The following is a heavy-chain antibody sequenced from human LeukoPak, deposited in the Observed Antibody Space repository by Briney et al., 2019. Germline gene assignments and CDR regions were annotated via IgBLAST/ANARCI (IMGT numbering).Heavy chain of an antibody. CDR2: IKQDGSEK. CDR3: AGVFQPPGCVDY. V-gene: IGHV3-7*01. Sequence: GGSLRLSCAASGFSVSAYWMSWVRQAPGKGPEWVANIKQDGSEKYCVDSVKGRFTISRDNAKNSLYLQMNSLRAEDTAIYYCAGVFQPPGCVDYWGQGTLVTVSS. J-gene: IGHJ4*02. CDR1: GFSVSAYW. D-gene: IGHD2-2*01.